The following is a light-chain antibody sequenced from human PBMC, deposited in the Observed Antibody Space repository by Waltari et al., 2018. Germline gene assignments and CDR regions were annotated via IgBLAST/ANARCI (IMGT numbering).Light chain of an antibody. CDR1: QSISEY. V-gene: IGKV1-39*01. Sequence: DIQMTQSPSSLSASVGEKVTITCRASQSISEYLNWYQQKPGKAPKLLIYGVSSLQSGVPSRFSGSGSGTDFTLSITSLQPEDSATYYCQQSYTFGGGTKVEIK. CDR3: QQSYT. CDR2: GVS. J-gene: IGKJ4*01.